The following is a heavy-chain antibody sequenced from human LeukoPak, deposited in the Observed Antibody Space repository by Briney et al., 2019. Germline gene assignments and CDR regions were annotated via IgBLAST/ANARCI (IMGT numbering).Heavy chain of an antibody. CDR1: GGTFSSYA. CDR2: IIPILGIA. V-gene: IGHV1-69*04. Sequence: GASVKVSCKASGGTFSSYAISWVRQAPGQGLEWMGRIIPILGIANYAQKFQGRVTITADKSTSTAYMELSSLRSEDTAVYYCVRVPEIFGVVIADNWFDPWGQGTLVTVSS. D-gene: IGHD3-3*01. J-gene: IGHJ5*02. CDR3: VRVPEIFGVVIADNWFDP.